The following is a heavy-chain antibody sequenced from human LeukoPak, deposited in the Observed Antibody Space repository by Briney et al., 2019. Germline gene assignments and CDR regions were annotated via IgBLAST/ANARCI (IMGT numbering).Heavy chain of an antibody. CDR3: ARDLSYYYDSSGYYCFDY. CDR2: ISWNSGSI. V-gene: IGHV3-9*01. J-gene: IGHJ4*02. D-gene: IGHD3-22*01. Sequence: GGSLRLSCAASGFTFDDYAMHWVRHAPGKGLEWVSGISWNSGSIVYADSVKGRFTISRDNAKNSLYLQMNSLRAEDTAVYYCARDLSYYYDSSGYYCFDYWGQGTLVTVSS. CDR1: GFTFDDYA.